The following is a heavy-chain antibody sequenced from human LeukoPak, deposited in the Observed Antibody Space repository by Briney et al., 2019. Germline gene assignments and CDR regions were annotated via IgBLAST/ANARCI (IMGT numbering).Heavy chain of an antibody. J-gene: IGHJ4*02. Sequence: SETLSLTCTVSGGSISSSSYYWGWIRQPPGKGLEWLGSIYYSGSTYYNPSLKSRVTISVDTSKNQFSLKLSSVTAADTAVYYCAIVATIGGYFDYWGQGTLVTVSS. CDR3: AIVATIGGYFDY. CDR1: GGSISSSSYY. D-gene: IGHD5-12*01. CDR2: IYYSGST. V-gene: IGHV4-39*01.